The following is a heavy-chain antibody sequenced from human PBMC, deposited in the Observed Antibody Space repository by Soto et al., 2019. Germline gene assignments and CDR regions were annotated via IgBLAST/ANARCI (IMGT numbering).Heavy chain of an antibody. J-gene: IGHJ4*02. D-gene: IGHD5-12*01. V-gene: IGHV1-3*01. CDR3: ARNVVATIQLDY. CDR1: GYSFTTYA. CDR2: IDVGNGNT. Sequence: ASVKVSCKASGYSFTTYAMHWVRQAPGQRLEWMGWIDVGNGNTKYSQKFQGRVTMTRDTSANTAYMELSSLTSEDTAVYYCARNVVATIQLDYWGQGTLVTVSS.